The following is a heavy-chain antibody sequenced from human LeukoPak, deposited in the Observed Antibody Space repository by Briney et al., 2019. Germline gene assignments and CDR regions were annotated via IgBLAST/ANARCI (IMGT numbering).Heavy chain of an antibody. V-gene: IGHV4-59*08. CDR3: ARQGVALDV. CDR2: IYYSGST. Sequence: SETLSLTCTVSGGSISSYYWSWNRQPPGKGLEWIGYIYYSGSTNYNPSLKSRVTISVDTSKNQFSLKLSSVTAADTAVYYCARQGVALDVWGQGTTVTVSS. D-gene: IGHD3-3*01. CDR1: GGSISSYY. J-gene: IGHJ6*02.